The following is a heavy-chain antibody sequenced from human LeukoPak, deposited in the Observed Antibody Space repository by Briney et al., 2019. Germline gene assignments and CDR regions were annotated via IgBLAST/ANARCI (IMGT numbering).Heavy chain of an antibody. CDR3: AAQRWLQFAIDY. J-gene: IGHJ4*02. V-gene: IGHV4-31*03. CDR1: GGSISSGGYY. Sequence: SETLSLTCTVSGGSISSGGYYWSWIRRHPGKGLEWIGYIYYSGSTYYNPSLKSRVTISVDTSKNQFSLKLSSVTAADTAVYYCAAQRWLQFAIDYWGQGTLVTVSS. D-gene: IGHD5-24*01. CDR2: IYYSGST.